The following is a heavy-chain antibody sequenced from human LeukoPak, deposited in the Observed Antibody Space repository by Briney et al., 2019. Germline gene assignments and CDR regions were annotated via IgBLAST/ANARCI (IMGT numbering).Heavy chain of an antibody. V-gene: IGHV1-18*01. D-gene: IGHD2-2*01. CDR2: ISAYNGNT. Sequence: ASVKVSCKASGYTFTSYGISWVRQAPGQGLEWMGWISAYNGNTNYAQKLQGRVTMTTDTSTSTAYMELRSLRSDDTAVYYCARDWRCSSTSCPPFDPWGQGTLVTVSS. CDR1: GYTFTSYG. CDR3: ARDWRCSSTSCPPFDP. J-gene: IGHJ5*02.